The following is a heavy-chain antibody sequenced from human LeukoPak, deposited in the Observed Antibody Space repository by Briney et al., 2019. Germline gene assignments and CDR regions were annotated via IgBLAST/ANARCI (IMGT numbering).Heavy chain of an antibody. V-gene: IGHV5-51*01. Sequence: GESLKISCKASGYRLTNYWIGWVRQMPGKGLEWMGIIYPGDSHTRYSPSFQGQVTISADKSNSTPSLQWISLKPSDTAIYYFARLPPGPYNWFDPWGQGTLVTVSS. CDR1: GYRLTNYW. CDR2: IYPGDSHT. J-gene: IGHJ5*02. CDR3: ARLPPGPYNWFDP.